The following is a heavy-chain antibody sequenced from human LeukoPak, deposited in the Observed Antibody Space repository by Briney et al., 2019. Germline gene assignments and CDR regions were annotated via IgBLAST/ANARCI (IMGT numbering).Heavy chain of an antibody. CDR1: GGSISSSSYY. D-gene: IGHD3-10*01. CDR2: IYYSGST. Sequence: SETLSLTCTVSGGSISSSSYYWGWIRQPPGKGLEWIGSIYYSGSTYYNPSLKSRVTISVDTSKNQFSLELSSVTAADTAVYYCARRRSDRSGSAFDIWGQGTMVTVSS. J-gene: IGHJ3*02. V-gene: IGHV4-39*01. CDR3: ARRRSDRSGSAFDI.